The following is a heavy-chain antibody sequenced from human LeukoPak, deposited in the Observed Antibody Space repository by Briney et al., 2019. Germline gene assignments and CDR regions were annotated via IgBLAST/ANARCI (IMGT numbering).Heavy chain of an antibody. Sequence: RRSLRPSCAASGFTFSNAWMSWVRQAPGKGLEWVGRIKSKTDGGTTDYAAPVKGRFTISRDDSKNTLYLQMNSLNTEDAAVYYCTTVWVLTGYYNTLYFDYWGQGTLVTVSS. CDR2: IKSKTDGGTT. J-gene: IGHJ4*02. CDR1: GFTFSNAW. CDR3: TTVWVLTGYYNTLYFDY. D-gene: IGHD3-9*01. V-gene: IGHV3-15*01.